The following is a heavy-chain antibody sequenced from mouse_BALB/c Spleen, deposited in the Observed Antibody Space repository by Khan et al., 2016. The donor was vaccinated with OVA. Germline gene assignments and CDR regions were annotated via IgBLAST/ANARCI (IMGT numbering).Heavy chain of an antibody. V-gene: IGHV1-84*02. Sequence: QVQLQQSGPELVKPGASVKISCKASGFTFTDYYINWVKQKPGQGLEWIGWIYHGSGNTKYNEKFKGMATLTVDTASSTAYMQLSSRTSEDTGVYFCAKGGYYGNSLCDYWGQGTTLTVSS. CDR1: GFTFTDYY. J-gene: IGHJ2*01. D-gene: IGHD1-1*01. CDR2: IYHGSGNT. CDR3: AKGGYYGNSLCDY.